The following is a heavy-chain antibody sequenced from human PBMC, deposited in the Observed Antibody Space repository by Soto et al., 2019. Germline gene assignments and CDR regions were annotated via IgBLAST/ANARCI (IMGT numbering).Heavy chain of an antibody. CDR1: GFTFSDYY. CDR2: ISSSGSTI. D-gene: IGHD2-2*01. V-gene: IGHV3-11*01. J-gene: IGHJ6*02. CDR3: ARCQYQLLFPLYYYYSYGMDG. Sequence: GGSLRLSCAASGFTFSDYYMSWIRQAPGKGLEWVSYISSSGSTIYYADSVKGRFTISTDNAKNSLYLQMNSLRAEDTAVYYCARCQYQLLFPLYYYYSYGMDGWGQGTTVTVSS.